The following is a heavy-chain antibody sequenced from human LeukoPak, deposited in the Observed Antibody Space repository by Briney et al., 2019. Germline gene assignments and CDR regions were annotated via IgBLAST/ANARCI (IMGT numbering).Heavy chain of an antibody. CDR2: ISSSGSTI. D-gene: IGHD3-10*01. V-gene: IGHV3-48*03. J-gene: IGHJ6*04. CDR3: ARQGGWFGELFMDV. Sequence: GGPLRLSCAASGFTFSSYEMNWVRQAPGKGLEWVSYISSSGSTIYYADSVKGRFTISRDNAKNSLYLQMNSLRAEDTAVYYCARQGGWFGELFMDVWGKGTTVTISS. CDR1: GFTFSSYE.